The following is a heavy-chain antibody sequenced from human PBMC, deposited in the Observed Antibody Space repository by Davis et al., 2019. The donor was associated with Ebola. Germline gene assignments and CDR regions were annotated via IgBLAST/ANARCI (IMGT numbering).Heavy chain of an antibody. J-gene: IGHJ5*02. Sequence: MPSETLSLTCTVSGGSISSYYWSWIRQPPGKGLEWIGYIYYSGSTNYNPSLKSRVTISVDTSKNQFSLKLSSVTAADTAVYYCARVISSGWNNWFDPWGQGTLVTVSS. CDR3: ARVISSGWNNWFDP. CDR2: IYYSGST. D-gene: IGHD6-19*01. V-gene: IGHV4-59*01. CDR1: GGSISSYY.